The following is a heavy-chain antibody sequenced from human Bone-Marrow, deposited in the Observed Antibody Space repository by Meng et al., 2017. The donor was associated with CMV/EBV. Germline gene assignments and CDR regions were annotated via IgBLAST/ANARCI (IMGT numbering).Heavy chain of an antibody. J-gene: IGHJ4*02. Sequence: GSLRLSCTVSGGSISSYYWSWIRQPPGKGLEWIGYIYYSGSTNYNPSLKSRVTISVDTSKNQFSLKLSSVTAADTAVYYCARLRWELLGFDYWGQGTLVTVSS. D-gene: IGHD1-26*01. CDR3: ARLRWELLGFDY. V-gene: IGHV4-59*01. CDR2: IYYSGST. CDR1: GGSISSYY.